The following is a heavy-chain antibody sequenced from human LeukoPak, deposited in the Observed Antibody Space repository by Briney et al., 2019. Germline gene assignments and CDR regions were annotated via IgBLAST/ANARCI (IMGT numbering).Heavy chain of an antibody. CDR2: ISGSGGST. CDR3: AKDLDSSGYYPYYFDY. V-gene: IGHV3-23*01. CDR1: GFTFDDYG. D-gene: IGHD3-22*01. Sequence: GGSLRLSCAASGFTFDDYGMSWVRQAPGKGLEWVSAISGSGGSTYYADSVKGRFTISRDNSKNTLYLQMNSLRAEDTAVYYCAKDLDSSGYYPYYFDYWGQGTLVTVSS. J-gene: IGHJ4*02.